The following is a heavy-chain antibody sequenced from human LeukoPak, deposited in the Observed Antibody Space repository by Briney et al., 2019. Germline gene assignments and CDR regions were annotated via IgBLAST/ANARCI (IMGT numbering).Heavy chain of an antibody. D-gene: IGHD3-3*01. CDR1: GFTFSSYS. V-gene: IGHV3-21*01. CDR2: ISSSSSYI. J-gene: IGHJ6*03. Sequence: GGSLRLSCAASGFTFSSYSMNWVRQAPGKGLEWVSSISSSSSYIYYADSVKGRFTISRDNAKNSLYLQMNSLRAEDTAVYYCARDHAKLEYYDFWSGSYYMDVWGKGTTVTVSS. CDR3: ARDHAKLEYYDFWSGSYYMDV.